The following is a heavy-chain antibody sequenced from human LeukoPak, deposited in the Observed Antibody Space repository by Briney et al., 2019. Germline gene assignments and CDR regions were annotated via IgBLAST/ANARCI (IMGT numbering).Heavy chain of an antibody. CDR3: ATWSSSWSAFDL. CDR1: GYTFIGYY. V-gene: IGHV1-2*02. Sequence: GASVKVSCKASGYTFIGYYTHWVRQAPGQGLEWMGWINPNSGGTNYAQEFQGRVTMTRDTTISTAYMELSRLRSDDTAVYYCATWSSSWSAFDLWGQGTMVAVSS. D-gene: IGHD6-13*01. CDR2: INPNSGGT. J-gene: IGHJ3*01.